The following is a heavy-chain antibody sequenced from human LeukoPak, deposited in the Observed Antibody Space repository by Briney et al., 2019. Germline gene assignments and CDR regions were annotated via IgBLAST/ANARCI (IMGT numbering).Heavy chain of an antibody. J-gene: IGHJ4*02. V-gene: IGHV3-21*01. D-gene: IGHD2-15*01. Sequence: PGGSLRLSCAASGFTFSSYTMNWVRQAPGKGLEWVSSISSSSSYMYYADSVKGRFTISRDNAKNSLYLQMNSLRAEDTAVYYCARDATYCSGGSCYYQPDLFDYWGQGTLVTVSS. CDR2: ISSSSSYM. CDR3: ARDATYCSGGSCYYQPDLFDY. CDR1: GFTFSSYT.